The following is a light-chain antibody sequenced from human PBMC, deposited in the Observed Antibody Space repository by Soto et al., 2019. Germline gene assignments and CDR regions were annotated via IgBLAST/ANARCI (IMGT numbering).Light chain of an antibody. V-gene: IGKV3-15*01. CDR2: GAS. CDR1: QSVSSN. Sequence: IVMPQSPATLSVSPGERATLSCRPSQSVSSNLAWYQQKPGQAPRLLIYGASTRATGIPARFSGSGSGTEFTLTISSLQSEDFAVYYCQQYNNWPPWTFGQGTKVDIK. J-gene: IGKJ1*01. CDR3: QQYNNWPPWT.